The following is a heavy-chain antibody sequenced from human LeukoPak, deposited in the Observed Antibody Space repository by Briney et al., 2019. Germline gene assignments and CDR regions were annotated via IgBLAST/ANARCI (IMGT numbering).Heavy chain of an antibody. V-gene: IGHV4-59*01. CDR1: GGSISSYY. CDR2: MHYSGRT. CDR3: ARGDSSSWFHYFDY. D-gene: IGHD6-13*01. J-gene: IGHJ4*02. Sequence: PSETLSLTCTVSGGSISSYYWSWIRQPPGKGLEWIGYMHYSGRTNYNPSLKSRVTISVDTSKNQFSLKLSSVTAADTAVYYCARGDSSSWFHYFDYWGQGTRVTVSS.